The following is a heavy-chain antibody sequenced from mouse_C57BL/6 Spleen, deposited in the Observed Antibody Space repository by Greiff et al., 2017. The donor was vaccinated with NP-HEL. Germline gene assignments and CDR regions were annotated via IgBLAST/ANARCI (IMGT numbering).Heavy chain of an antibody. Sequence: EVQRVESGEGLVKPGGSLKLSCAASGFTFSSYAMSWVRQTPEKRLEWVAYISRGGDYIYYADTVKGRFTISRDNARNTLYLQMSSLKSEDTAMYYCTRDGSPYAMDYWGQGTSVTVSS. CDR2: ISRGGDYI. CDR1: GFTFSSYA. V-gene: IGHV5-9-1*02. J-gene: IGHJ4*01. D-gene: IGHD1-1*01. CDR3: TRDGSPYAMDY.